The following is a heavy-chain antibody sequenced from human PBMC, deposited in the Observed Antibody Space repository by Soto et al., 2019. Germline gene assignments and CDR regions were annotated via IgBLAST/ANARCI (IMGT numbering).Heavy chain of an antibody. CDR1: GGSISSYY. D-gene: IGHD6-6*01. Sequence: SETLSLTCTVSGGSISSYYWSWIRQPPGKGLEWIGYIYYSGSTNYNPSLKSRVTISVDTSKNQFSLKLSSVTAADTAVYYCARDLYSRSRGYYYYYYGMDVWGQGTTVTVSS. CDR2: IYYSGST. J-gene: IGHJ6*02. V-gene: IGHV4-59*12. CDR3: ARDLYSRSRGYYYYYYGMDV.